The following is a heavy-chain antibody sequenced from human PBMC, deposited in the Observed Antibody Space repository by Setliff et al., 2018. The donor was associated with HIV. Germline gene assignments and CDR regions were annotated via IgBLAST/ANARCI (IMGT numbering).Heavy chain of an antibody. Sequence: SETLSLTCTVSGGSISSGGYYWSWIRQHPGKGLEWIGYIYYSGSTYYNLSLKSRITMSADPSKNQFSLKVRSVIAADTALYYCARGRNYGSPYFYYMDVWATGTTVTVSS. J-gene: IGHJ6*03. D-gene: IGHD3-10*01. CDR3: ARGRNYGSPYFYYMDV. CDR2: IYYSGST. V-gene: IGHV4-31*03. CDR1: GGSISSGGYY.